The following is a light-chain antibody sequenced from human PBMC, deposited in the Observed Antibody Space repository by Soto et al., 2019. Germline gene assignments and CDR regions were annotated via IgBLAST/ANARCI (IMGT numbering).Light chain of an antibody. V-gene: IGKV1-27*01. CDR2: AAS. CDR3: QRYNSVPQT. J-gene: IGKJ1*01. Sequence: DIQMTQSPSSLSASVGDRVTITCRASQGVRNYLAWYQQKPRKVPKLLIYAASTLQSGVPSRFSGSGSGTDSTLTISSLQPEDVATYYCQRYNSVPQTFGQGTKVEI. CDR1: QGVRNY.